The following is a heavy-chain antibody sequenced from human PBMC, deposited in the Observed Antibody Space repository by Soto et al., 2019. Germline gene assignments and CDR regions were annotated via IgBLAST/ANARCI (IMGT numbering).Heavy chain of an antibody. Sequence: QVQLVESGGGLVTPGGSLRLSCAASGFTFSDYYMSWIRQAPGKGLEWVSYSSSSGSTIYYADSVKGRFTISRDNAKNSLYLQMNSLRAEDTAVYYCAREPLTGTTYYYYYGMDVWGQGTTVTVSS. CDR3: AREPLTGTTYYYYYGMDV. D-gene: IGHD1-20*01. CDR2: SSSSGSTI. CDR1: GFTFSDYY. J-gene: IGHJ6*02. V-gene: IGHV3-11*01.